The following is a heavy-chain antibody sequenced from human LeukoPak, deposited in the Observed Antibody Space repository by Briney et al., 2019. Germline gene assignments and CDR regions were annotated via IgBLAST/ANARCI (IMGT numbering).Heavy chain of an antibody. CDR1: GFTFSSYW. J-gene: IGHJ4*02. CDR3: ARVATAARPRGGFDY. Sequence: GGSLRLSCAASGFTFSSYWMSWVRQAPGKGLEWVANIKQDGSEKYHVDSVKGRFTISRDNAKNSLYLQMNSLRVEDTAVYYCARVATAARPRGGFDYWGQGTLVTVSS. CDR2: IKQDGSEK. V-gene: IGHV3-7*01. D-gene: IGHD6-6*01.